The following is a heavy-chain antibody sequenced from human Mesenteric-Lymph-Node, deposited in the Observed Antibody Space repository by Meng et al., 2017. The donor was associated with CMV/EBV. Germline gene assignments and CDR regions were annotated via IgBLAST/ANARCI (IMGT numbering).Heavy chain of an antibody. Sequence: ASVLVFCNPSGYIFIDYYIHWLRQPPGQGLEWMGWINPKSGGTSYAQKFQGRVTMTRDTSITTAYMDLSRLRYDDTAVYYCARLAATRGDYGMDVWGQGTTVTVSS. V-gene: IGHV1-2*02. D-gene: IGHD3-10*01. CDR3: ARLAATRGDYGMDV. J-gene: IGHJ6*02. CDR1: GYIFIDYY. CDR2: INPKSGGT.